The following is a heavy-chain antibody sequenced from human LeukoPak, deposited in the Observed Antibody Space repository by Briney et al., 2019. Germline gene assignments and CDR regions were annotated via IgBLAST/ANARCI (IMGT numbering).Heavy chain of an antibody. CDR1: GLTFSAYG. CDR2: ISTTVTTT. J-gene: IGHJ4*02. D-gene: IGHD6-6*01. CDR3: VKFGFYSSSPEFDY. Sequence: GGSLRLSCAVSGLTFSAYGMNWVRQAPGKGLEWVSYISTTVTTTYYADSVKGRFTISRDNSKNTLYLQMSSLRAEDTAVYYCVKFGFYSSSPEFDYWGQGTLVTVSS. V-gene: IGHV3-48*01.